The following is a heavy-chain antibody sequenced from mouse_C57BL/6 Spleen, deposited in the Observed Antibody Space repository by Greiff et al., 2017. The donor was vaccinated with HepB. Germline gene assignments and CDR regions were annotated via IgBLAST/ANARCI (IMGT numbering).Heavy chain of an antibody. CDR2: IDPSDSYT. CDR3: ARSRESYSKSYFDY. D-gene: IGHD2-5*01. V-gene: IGHV1-50*01. CDR1: GYTFTSYW. Sequence: QVQLQQPGAELVKPGASVKLSCKASGYTFTSYWMQWVKQRPGQGLEWIGEIDPSDSYTNYNQKFKGKATLTVDTSSSTAYMQLSSLTSEDSAVYYCARSRESYSKSYFDYWGQGTTLTVSS. J-gene: IGHJ2*01.